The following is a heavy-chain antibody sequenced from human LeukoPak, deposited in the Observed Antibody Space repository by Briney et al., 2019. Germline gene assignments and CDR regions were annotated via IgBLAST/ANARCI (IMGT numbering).Heavy chain of an antibody. D-gene: IGHD6-13*01. V-gene: IGHV4-4*07. CDR2: IYTSGST. J-gene: IGHJ4*02. CDR3: ARRSSSWYYDY. Sequence: SETLSLTCNVSGGSISSYYWSWIRQPAGKGLEWIGLIYTSGSTNYNPSLKSRVTMSVDTSKNQFSLKLTSVTAADTAVYYCARRSSSWYYDYWGQGTLVTVSS. CDR1: GGSISSYY.